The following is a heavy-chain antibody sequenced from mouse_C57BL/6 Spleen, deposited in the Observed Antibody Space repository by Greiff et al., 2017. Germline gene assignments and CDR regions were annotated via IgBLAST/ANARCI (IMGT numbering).Heavy chain of an antibody. D-gene: IGHD1-1*01. J-gene: IGHJ2*01. CDR1: GYTFTSYW. CDR3: ARSGITTVVVYFDY. Sequence: QVQLQQPGAELVKPGASVKLSCKASGYTFTSYWMHWVKQRPGQGLEWIGMIHPNSGSTNYNEKFKSKATLTVDKSSSTAYMQLSSLTSEDSAVYYCARSGITTVVVYFDYWGQGTTLTVSS. CDR2: IHPNSGST. V-gene: IGHV1-64*01.